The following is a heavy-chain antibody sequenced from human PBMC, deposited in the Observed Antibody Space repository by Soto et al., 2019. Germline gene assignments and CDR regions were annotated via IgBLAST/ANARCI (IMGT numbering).Heavy chain of an antibody. Sequence: GGSLRLTCVTYGLTITDYWMCWVRQAPGKGLEWVANIKQDESEKNYLDSVKGRFTISRDNAKNSLYLQMNSLRAEDTAVYYCASDRFRGTYYLRGVTYFFEEWGQGAPVTVSS. CDR3: ASDRFRGTYYLRGVTYFFEE. D-gene: IGHD1-26*01. CDR1: GLTITDYW. V-gene: IGHV3-7*03. CDR2: IKQDESEK. J-gene: IGHJ4*02.